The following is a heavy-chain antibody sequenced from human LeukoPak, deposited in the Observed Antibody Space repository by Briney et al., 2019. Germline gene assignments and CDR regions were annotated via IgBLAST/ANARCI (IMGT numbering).Heavy chain of an antibody. CDR2: ISSSSSYI. D-gene: IGHD2-2*01. V-gene: IGHV3-21*01. CDR3: ARGAPGYCSSTSCPDY. CDR1: GFTFSSYS. J-gene: IGHJ4*02. Sequence: PGGSLRLSCAASGFTFSSYSMNWVRQAPGKGLEWVSSISSSSSYIYYADSVKSRFTISRDNAKNSLYLQMNSLRAEDTAVYYCARGAPGYCSSTSCPDYWGQGTLVTVSS.